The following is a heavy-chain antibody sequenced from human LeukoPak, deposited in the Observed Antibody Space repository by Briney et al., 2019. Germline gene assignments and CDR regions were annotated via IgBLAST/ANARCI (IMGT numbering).Heavy chain of an antibody. V-gene: IGHV3-74*01. J-gene: IGHJ4*02. Sequence: GGSLRLSCAASGFTFSSYWMHWVRHAPGKGLVWVSRINSDGSSTSYADSVKGRFTISRDNAKNSLYLQMNSLRAEDTAVYYCARGSSVRGVNPCGYWGQGTLVTVSS. CDR3: ARGSSVRGVNPCGY. CDR2: INSDGSST. CDR1: GFTFSSYW. D-gene: IGHD3-10*01.